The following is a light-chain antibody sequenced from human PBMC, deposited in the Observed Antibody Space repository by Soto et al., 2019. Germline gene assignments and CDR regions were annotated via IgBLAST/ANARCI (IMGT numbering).Light chain of an antibody. V-gene: IGLV2-23*01. CDR2: EGS. CDR3: ASWDDSLNGPV. CDR1: SDNIGSYNL. Sequence: QSALTQPASVSGSLGQSTTISCIGSSDNIGSYNLVSWYQQKPGKAPKIIIFEGSKRPSGVSNRFSGSRSGNTASLTISGLQAEDEADYYCASWDDSLNGPVFGTGTKLTVL. J-gene: IGLJ1*01.